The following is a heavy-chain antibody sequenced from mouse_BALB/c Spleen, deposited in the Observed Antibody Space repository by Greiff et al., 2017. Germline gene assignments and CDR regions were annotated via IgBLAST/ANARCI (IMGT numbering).Heavy chain of an antibody. D-gene: IGHD1-1*01. J-gene: IGHJ4*01. CDR1: GFTFSSYA. CDR3: ARLLQRGYAMDY. V-gene: IGHV5-6-5*01. CDR2: ISSGGST. Sequence: EVKLVESGGGLVKPGGSLKLSCAASGFTFSSYAMSWVRQTPEKRLEWVASISSGGSTYYPDSVKGRFTISRDNARNILYLQMSSLRSEDTAMYYCARLLQRGYAMDYWGQGTSVTVSS.